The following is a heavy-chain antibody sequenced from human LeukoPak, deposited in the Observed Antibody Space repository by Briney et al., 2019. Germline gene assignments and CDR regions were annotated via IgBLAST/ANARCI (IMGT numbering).Heavy chain of an antibody. D-gene: IGHD6-13*01. V-gene: IGHV3-21*01. J-gene: IGHJ4*02. Sequence: GGSLRLSCAASAFTFNRFGMHWVRQAPGKGLEWVSSISSSSSYIYYADSVKGRFTISRDNAKNSLYLQMNSLRAEDTAVYYCARDGVYSSSWYQPPDYWGQGTLVTVSS. CDR3: ARDGVYSSSWYQPPDY. CDR2: ISSSSSYI. CDR1: AFTFNRFG.